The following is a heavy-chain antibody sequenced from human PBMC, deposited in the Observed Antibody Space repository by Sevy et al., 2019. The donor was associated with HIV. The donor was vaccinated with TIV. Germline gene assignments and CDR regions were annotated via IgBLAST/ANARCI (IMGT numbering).Heavy chain of an antibody. V-gene: IGHV1-18*01. CDR2: ISAYNGNT. D-gene: IGHD2-2*01. CDR1: GYTFTSYG. Sequence: ASVKVSCKASGYTFTSYGISWVRQAPGQGLEWMGWISAYNGNTNYAQKPQGRVTMTTDTSTSTAYMELRSLRSDDTAVYYCARGGGKYCSSTSCYGRNNYYYYYGMDVWGQGTTVTVSS. J-gene: IGHJ6*02. CDR3: ARGGGKYCSSTSCYGRNNYYYYYGMDV.